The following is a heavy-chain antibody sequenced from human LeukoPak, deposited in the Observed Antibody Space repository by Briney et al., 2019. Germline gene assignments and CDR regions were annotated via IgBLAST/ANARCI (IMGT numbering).Heavy chain of an antibody. CDR3: AKSLRGTGLDAFDI. CDR1: GFTFSAYA. D-gene: IGHD2-8*02. Sequence: GRSLRLSCAASGFTFSAYAMHWVRQAPGKGLEWAALISYDGSDKYYAGSVKGRFTISRDNSKNTLYLQMNSLRADDTAVYYCAKSLRGTGLDAFDIWGQGTMVTVSS. J-gene: IGHJ3*02. V-gene: IGHV3-30*18. CDR2: ISYDGSDK.